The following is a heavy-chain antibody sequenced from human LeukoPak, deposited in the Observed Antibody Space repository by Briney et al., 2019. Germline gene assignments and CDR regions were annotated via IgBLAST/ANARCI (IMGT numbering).Heavy chain of an antibody. J-gene: IGHJ4*02. Sequence: GGSLRLSCAASGFTLSSYAMHWVRQAPGKGLEWVAVISYDGSNKYYADSVKGRFTISRDNSKNTLYLQMNSLRAEDTAVYYCARDPGIVGAYFDYWGQGTLVTVSS. CDR2: ISYDGSNK. CDR1: GFTLSSYA. V-gene: IGHV3-30*04. D-gene: IGHD1-26*01. CDR3: ARDPGIVGAYFDY.